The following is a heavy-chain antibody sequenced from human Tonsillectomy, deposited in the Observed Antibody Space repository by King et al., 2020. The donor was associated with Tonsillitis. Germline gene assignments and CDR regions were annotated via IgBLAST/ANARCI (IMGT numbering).Heavy chain of an antibody. CDR2: IKQGGSGK. V-gene: IGHV3-7*01. D-gene: IGHD6-13*01. Sequence: VQLVESGGGLVQPGGSLRLSCAASGFTFISYGMRGVRQAPGKGLDGGANIKQGGSGKYYVDSVKGRFTISRDNAKNSLYLQMNSLRAEDTAVYYCARSSSRDRYWGQGTLVTVSS. CDR3: ARSSSRDRY. CDR1: GFTFISYG. J-gene: IGHJ4*02.